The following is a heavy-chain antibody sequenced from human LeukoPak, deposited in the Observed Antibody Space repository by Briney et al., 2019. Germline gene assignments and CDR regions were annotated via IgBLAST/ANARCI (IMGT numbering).Heavy chain of an antibody. CDR3: ARSGGDTAMVKGRDYYYYMDV. Sequence: ASVKVSCKASGYTFTGYYMHWVRQAPGQGLEWMGWINPNSGGTNYAQKFHGRVTMTRDTSISTAYMELSRLRSDDTAVYYCARSGGDTAMVKGRDYYYYMDVWGKGTTVTVSS. CDR2: INPNSGGT. J-gene: IGHJ6*03. D-gene: IGHD5-18*01. V-gene: IGHV1-2*02. CDR1: GYTFTGYY.